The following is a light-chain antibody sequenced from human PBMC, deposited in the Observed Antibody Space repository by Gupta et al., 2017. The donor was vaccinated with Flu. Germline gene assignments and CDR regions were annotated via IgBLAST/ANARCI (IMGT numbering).Light chain of an antibody. J-gene: IGKJ2*01. CDR2: ATS. CDR1: QSISRY. CDR3: QQIYTTPLYT. Sequence: DIQMTQSPSSLSASVGDRVTITCRASQSISRYLNWYQQKPGKAPNLLMYATSSLQSGVPSRFSGSGSGTDFTLTISSLQPEDFATYYCQQIYTTPLYTFGQGTELEIK. V-gene: IGKV1-39*01.